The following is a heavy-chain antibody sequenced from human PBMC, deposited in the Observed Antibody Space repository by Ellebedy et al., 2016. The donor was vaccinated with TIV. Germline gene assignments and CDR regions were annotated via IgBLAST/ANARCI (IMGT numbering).Heavy chain of an antibody. J-gene: IGHJ4*02. V-gene: IGHV3-21*04. CDR1: GFTFSSYS. CDR2: ISSGSSYM. CDR3: ARGDSSSWYLFDY. D-gene: IGHD6-13*01. Sequence: GGSLRLSCAASGFTFSSYSMNWVRQAPGKGLEWVSSISSGSSYMYYADSVKGRFTISRDNAKNSLYLQMNSLRAEDTAVYYCARGDSSSWYLFDYWGQGTLVTVSS.